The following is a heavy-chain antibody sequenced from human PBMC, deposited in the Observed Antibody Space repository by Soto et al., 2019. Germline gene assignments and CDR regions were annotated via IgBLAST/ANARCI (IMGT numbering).Heavy chain of an antibody. Sequence: GGSLRLSCAASGFTFSSYAMSWSRQAPGKGRGWVSAISGSGGSTYYADSVKGRFTISRDNSKNTLYLQMNSLRAEDTAVYYCAKQKALLLWFGEAHDASDIWGQGPMVTVSS. D-gene: IGHD3-10*01. CDR2: ISGSGGST. J-gene: IGHJ3*02. V-gene: IGHV3-23*01. CDR1: GFTFSSYA. CDR3: AKQKALLLWFGEAHDASDI.